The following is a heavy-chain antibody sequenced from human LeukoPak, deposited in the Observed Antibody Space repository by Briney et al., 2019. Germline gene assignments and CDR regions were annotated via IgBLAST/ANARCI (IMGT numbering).Heavy chain of an antibody. V-gene: IGHV3-21*01. CDR2: ISSSSSYI. Sequence: GGSLRLSCAASGFTFSSYSMNWVRQAPGKGLEWVSSISSSSSYIYYADSVKGRLTISRDNAKNSLYLQMNSLRAEDTAVYYCARGGYSGYDEYYMDVWGKGTTVTISS. CDR1: GFTFSSYS. D-gene: IGHD5-12*01. CDR3: ARGGYSGYDEYYMDV. J-gene: IGHJ6*03.